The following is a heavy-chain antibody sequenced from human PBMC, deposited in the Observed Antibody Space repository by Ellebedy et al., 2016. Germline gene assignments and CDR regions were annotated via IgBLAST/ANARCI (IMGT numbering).Heavy chain of an antibody. CDR3: ARAPSNYERSPFHV. Sequence: SETLSLXXSVSDDSISSHSYYWGWIRQPPGKGLEWIGSLYGDGSTFYNASLKSRITISPDTSKNQFSLKLSSVSAADTALYYCARAPSNYERSPFHVWGPGTLVTVSS. V-gene: IGHV4-39*07. D-gene: IGHD4-11*01. J-gene: IGHJ3*01. CDR2: LYGDGST. CDR1: DDSISSHSYY.